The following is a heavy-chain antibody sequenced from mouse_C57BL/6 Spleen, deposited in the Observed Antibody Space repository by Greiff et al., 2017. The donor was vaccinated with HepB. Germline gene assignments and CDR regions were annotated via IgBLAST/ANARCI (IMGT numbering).Heavy chain of an antibody. Sequence: VKLMESGAELVRPGASVTLSCKASGYTFTDYEMHWVKQTPVHGLEWIGAIDPETGGTAYNQKFKGKAILTADKSSSTAYMELRSLTSEDSAVYYCTRGGWIYAMDYWGQGTSVTVSS. J-gene: IGHJ4*01. CDR3: TRGGWIYAMDY. CDR1: GYTFTDYE. CDR2: IDPETGGT. D-gene: IGHD1-1*02. V-gene: IGHV1-15*01.